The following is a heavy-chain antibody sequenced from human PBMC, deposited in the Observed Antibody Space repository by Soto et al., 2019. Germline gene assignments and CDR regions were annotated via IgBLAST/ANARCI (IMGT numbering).Heavy chain of an antibody. D-gene: IGHD3-3*01. CDR2: ISGSGGST. CDR3: AKGGPSYYDFWSGYHTDY. V-gene: IGHV3-23*01. CDR1: GFTFNSYA. Sequence: GGSLRLSCAASGFTFNSYAMSWVRQAPGKGLEWVSTISGSGGSTYNADSVKGRFTISRDNSKNTVYLQMSSLRAEDTAVYYCAKGGPSYYDFWSGYHTDYWGQGTLVTVSS. J-gene: IGHJ4*02.